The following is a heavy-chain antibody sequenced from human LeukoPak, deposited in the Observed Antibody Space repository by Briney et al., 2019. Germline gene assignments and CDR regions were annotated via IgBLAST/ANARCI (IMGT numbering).Heavy chain of an antibody. D-gene: IGHD2/OR15-2a*01. Sequence: NPSETLSLTCTVSGGSISSGGYYWSWIRQPAGKGLEWIGRIYTSGSTNYNPSLRSRVTISVDTSKNQFSLKLSSVTAADTAVYYCARESKGNHHGFDYWGQGTLVTVSS. V-gene: IGHV4-61*02. J-gene: IGHJ4*02. CDR2: IYTSGST. CDR3: ARESKGNHHGFDY. CDR1: GGSISSGGYY.